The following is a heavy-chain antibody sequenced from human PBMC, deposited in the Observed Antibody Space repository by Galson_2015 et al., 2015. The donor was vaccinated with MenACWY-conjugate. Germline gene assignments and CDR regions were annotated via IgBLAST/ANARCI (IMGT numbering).Heavy chain of an antibody. D-gene: IGHD5/OR15-5a*01. CDR2: MNGDGSVA. J-gene: IGHJ5*01. Sequence: SLRLSCAGSGFIFSSHWMHWVRQVPGEGLVWVSRMNGDGSVANYADSVKGRFTISRDNAKNMVYLQMDRLRGEDTAVYYCLRANDVYGRFDSWGQGTLVTVSS. CDR1: GFIFSSHW. CDR3: LRANDVYGRFDS. V-gene: IGHV3-74*01.